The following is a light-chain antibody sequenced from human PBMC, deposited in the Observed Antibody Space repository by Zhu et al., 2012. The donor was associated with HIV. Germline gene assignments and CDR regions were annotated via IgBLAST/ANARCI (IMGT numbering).Light chain of an antibody. CDR3: HQYENWPPT. CDR2: RAS. V-gene: IGKV3-15*01. J-gene: IGKJ1*01. Sequence: ETVLTQSPVILSVSPGERGTLSCSASQSVGTNLAWYQQKPGQPPRLLISRASDRSSGIPGRFSGSGPGTEFTLTITSLESEDFAVYYCHQYENWPPTFGQGTEVE. CDR1: QSVGTN.